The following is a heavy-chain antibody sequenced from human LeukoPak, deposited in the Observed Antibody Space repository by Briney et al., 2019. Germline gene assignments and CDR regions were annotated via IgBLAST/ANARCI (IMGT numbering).Heavy chain of an antibody. CDR3: ARDKAHSYGRYFDP. J-gene: IGHJ5*02. Sequence: SETLSPTCSVAGGSISTHYWNWIRQTPGKGLEWIGHISYGNTDYNPSLKSRVTISVDTSKNQFSLKLTSVTAADTAVYYCARDKAHSYGRYFDPWGQGALVIVSS. V-gene: IGHV4-59*11. CDR2: ISYGNT. CDR1: GGSISTHY. D-gene: IGHD5-18*01.